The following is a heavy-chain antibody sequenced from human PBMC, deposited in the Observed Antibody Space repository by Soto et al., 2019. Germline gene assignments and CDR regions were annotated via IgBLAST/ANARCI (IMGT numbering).Heavy chain of an antibody. CDR1: GGSIDSGDYY. CDR3: ARDAIAPPNYFGP. J-gene: IGHJ5*02. Sequence: SETLSLTCTVSGGSIDSGDYYWSWIRQPPGKGLEWIGYVYYSGTTNYNPFLKSRVTLSLDKSKNQFSLKMNSVTAADTAVYYCARDAIAPPNYFGPWGQGTLVTVSS. D-gene: IGHD4-4*01. CDR2: VYYSGTT. V-gene: IGHV4-61*08.